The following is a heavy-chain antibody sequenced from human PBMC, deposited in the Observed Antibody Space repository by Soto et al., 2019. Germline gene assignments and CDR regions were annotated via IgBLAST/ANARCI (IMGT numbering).Heavy chain of an antibody. Sequence: SETLSLTCAVSGGSISIGGYSWSWIRQPPGKGLEWIGYIYHSGSTYYNSSLKSRVTISVDRSKNQFSLKLSSVTAADTAVYYCARATDTAMALDYWGQGTLVTVSS. D-gene: IGHD5-18*01. CDR1: GGSISIGGYS. J-gene: IGHJ4*02. CDR2: IYHSGST. V-gene: IGHV4-30-2*01. CDR3: ARATDTAMALDY.